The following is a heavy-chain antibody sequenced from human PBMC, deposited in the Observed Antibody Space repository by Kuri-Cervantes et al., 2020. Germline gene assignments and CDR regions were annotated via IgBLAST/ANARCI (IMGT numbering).Heavy chain of an antibody. Sequence: SETLSLTCTVSGGSISSGGYYWSWIRQHPGKGLEWIGYIYYSGSTYYNPSLKSRVTISVDTSKNQFSLKLSSVTAADTAVYYCARGGDYYDSSGPTDTNWSDPWGQGTLVTVSS. V-gene: IGHV4-31*03. CDR3: ARGGDYYDSSGPTDTNWSDP. J-gene: IGHJ5*02. CDR2: IYYSGST. CDR1: GGSISSGGYY. D-gene: IGHD3-22*01.